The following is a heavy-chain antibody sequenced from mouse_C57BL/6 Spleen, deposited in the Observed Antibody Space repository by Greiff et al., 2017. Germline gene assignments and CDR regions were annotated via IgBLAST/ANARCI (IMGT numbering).Heavy chain of an antibody. CDR2: IYPSDSET. CDR3: ARGGDGYYWYYFDY. CDR1: GYTFTSYW. V-gene: IGHV1-61*01. D-gene: IGHD2-3*01. Sequence: QVQLQQPGAELVRPGSSVKLSCKASGYTFTSYWMDWVKQRPGQGLEWIGNIYPSDSETHYNQKFKDKATLTVDKSSSTAYMQLSSLTSEDSAVYYCARGGDGYYWYYFDYWGQGTNLTVSS. J-gene: IGHJ2*01.